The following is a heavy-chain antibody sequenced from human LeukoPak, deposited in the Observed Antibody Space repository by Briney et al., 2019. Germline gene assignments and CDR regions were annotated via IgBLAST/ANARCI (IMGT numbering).Heavy chain of an antibody. J-gene: IGHJ4*02. CDR2: INPNSGGT. Sequence: GASVTVSCKASGYTFTGYYMHWVRQAPGQGLEWMGWINPNSGGTNYAQKFQGRVTMTRDTSISTAYMELSRLRSDDTAVYYCARESFTYGDYSSYWGQGTLVTVSS. D-gene: IGHD4-17*01. V-gene: IGHV1-2*02. CDR3: ARESFTYGDYSSY. CDR1: GYTFTGYY.